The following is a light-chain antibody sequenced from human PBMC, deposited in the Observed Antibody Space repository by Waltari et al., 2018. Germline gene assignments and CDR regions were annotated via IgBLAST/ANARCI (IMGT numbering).Light chain of an antibody. Sequence: DIQMTQSPSPPSASVGDRITITCRASQSISDWLAWYQQKPGKAPKLLIYDASTLESGVPSRFSGSGSGTEFTLTISSLQPDDFATYYCQQYNDWSTFGQGTKLEI. CDR2: DAS. CDR3: QQYNDWST. J-gene: IGKJ2*01. CDR1: QSISDW. V-gene: IGKV1-5*01.